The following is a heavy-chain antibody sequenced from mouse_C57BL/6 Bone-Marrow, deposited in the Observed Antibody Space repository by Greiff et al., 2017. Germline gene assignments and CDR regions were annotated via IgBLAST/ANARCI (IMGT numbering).Heavy chain of an antibody. D-gene: IGHD3-2*02. V-gene: IGHV1-59*01. CDR2: IDPSDSYT. J-gene: IGHJ2*01. CDR3: AIRGLRLRDY. CDR1: GYTFTSYW. Sequence: GAELVRPGTSVKLSCKASGYTFTSYWMHWVKQRPGQGLEWIGVIDPSDSYTNYNQKFKGKATLTVDKSSSTAYMQLSSLTSEDSAVYYCAIRGLRLRDYWGQGTTLTVSS.